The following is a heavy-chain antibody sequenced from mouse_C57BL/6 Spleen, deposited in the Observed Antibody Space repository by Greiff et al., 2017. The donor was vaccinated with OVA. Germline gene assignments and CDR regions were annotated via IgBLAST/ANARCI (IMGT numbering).Heavy chain of an antibody. CDR3: ARKSYGSSYMFAY. CDR2: IDPSDSYT. J-gene: IGHJ3*01. CDR1: GYTFTSYW. V-gene: IGHV1-50*01. Sequence: VQLQQPGAELVKPGASVKLSCKASGYTFTSYWMQWVKQRPGQGLEWIGEIDPSDSYTNYNQKFKGKATLTVDTSSSTAYMQLSSLTSEDSAVYYCARKSYGSSYMFAYWGQGTLVTVSA. D-gene: IGHD1-1*01.